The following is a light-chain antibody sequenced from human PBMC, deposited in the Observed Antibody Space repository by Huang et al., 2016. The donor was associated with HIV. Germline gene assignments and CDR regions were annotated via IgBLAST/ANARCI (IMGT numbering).Light chain of an antibody. CDR1: QAISTY. Sequence: DIQMSQSPSSLSASVEDRVTITCRARQAISTYSAWYQQKPGKVPNLLIYAASTLQSGVPSRFSGSGSGTDFTLTISSQQPEDVANYYCQKYDTAPRTFGQGTKVEIK. V-gene: IGKV1-27*01. J-gene: IGKJ1*01. CDR3: QKYDTAPRT. CDR2: AAS.